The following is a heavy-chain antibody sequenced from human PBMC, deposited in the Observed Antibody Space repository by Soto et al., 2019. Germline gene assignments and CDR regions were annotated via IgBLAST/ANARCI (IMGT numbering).Heavy chain of an antibody. V-gene: IGHV3-23*01. CDR1: GFTFSSYA. Sequence: GGSLRLSCAASGFTFSSYALSWVRQAPGKGLEWVSAISGSGGSTYYADSAKGRFTISRDNSKNTLYLQMNSLRAEDTAVYYCAKEPYYYDSSGYTDYWGQGTLVTVS. CDR2: ISGSGGST. J-gene: IGHJ4*02. CDR3: AKEPYYYDSSGYTDY. D-gene: IGHD3-22*01.